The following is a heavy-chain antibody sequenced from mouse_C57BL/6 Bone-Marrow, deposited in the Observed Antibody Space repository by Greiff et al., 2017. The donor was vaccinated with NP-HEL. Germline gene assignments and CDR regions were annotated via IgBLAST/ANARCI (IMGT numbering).Heavy chain of an antibody. CDR1: DFTFSDYS. Sequence: EVQVVESEGGLVQPGSSMKLSCTASDFTFSDYSMAWVRQVPEKGLEWVANINYDGSSTYYLDSLKSRFIISRDNAKNILYLQMSSLKSEDTATYYCAREGGLRRRTYAMDYWGQGTSVTVSS. CDR3: AREGGLRRRTYAMDY. D-gene: IGHD2-4*01. J-gene: IGHJ4*01. CDR2: INYDGSST. V-gene: IGHV5-16*01.